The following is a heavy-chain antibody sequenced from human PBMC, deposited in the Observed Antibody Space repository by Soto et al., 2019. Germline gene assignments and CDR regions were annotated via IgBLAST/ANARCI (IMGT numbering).Heavy chain of an antibody. D-gene: IGHD6-25*01. CDR2: ISYDGSNK. CDR1: GFTFTNYG. CDR3: ANDGRRLPLDY. V-gene: IGHV3-30*18. J-gene: IGHJ4*02. Sequence: QVHLVESGGDVVQPGRSLRLSCAASGFTFTNYGMHWVRQAPGKGLEWVAVISYDGSNKYYADSVKGRFTISRDNSKNTLYLQMNSLRPEDTAVYFCANDGRRLPLDYWGQGTLVTVSS.